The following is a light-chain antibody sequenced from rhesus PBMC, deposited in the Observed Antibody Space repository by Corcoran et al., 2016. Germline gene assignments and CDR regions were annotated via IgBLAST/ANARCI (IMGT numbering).Light chain of an antibody. J-gene: IGLJ1*01. CDR2: EVS. V-gene: IGLV2-32*02. CDR1: SSDIGGHNY. CDR3: NSYAGSNTFV. Sequence: QAALTQPRSVSGSPGQSVTISCTGTSSDIGGHNYVSWYQQYPGTAPKLVIYEVSQRPSGVSARFSASRSGNTASLTISGLQAEDEADYYCNSYAGSNTFVFGSGTRLTVL.